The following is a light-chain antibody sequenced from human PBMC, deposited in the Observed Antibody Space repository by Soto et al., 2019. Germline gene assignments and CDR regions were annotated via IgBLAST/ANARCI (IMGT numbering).Light chain of an antibody. CDR3: QQDVSSPLFT. CDR2: GAS. CDR1: QSVSSSY. J-gene: IGKJ3*01. V-gene: IGKV3-20*01. Sequence: EIVLTQSPGTLSLSPGERATLSCRASQSVSSSYLAGYQQKPGQAPRHLIYGASSRATGIPDRFSGIGSGKDLTLTISRLEPEEFAVYCCQQDVSSPLFTFGPGTKVDIK.